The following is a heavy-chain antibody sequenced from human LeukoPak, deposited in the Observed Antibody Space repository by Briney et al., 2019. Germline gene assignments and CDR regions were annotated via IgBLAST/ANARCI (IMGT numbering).Heavy chain of an antibody. J-gene: IGHJ4*02. Sequence: PGGSLRLSCAASGFTFSSYAMHWVRQAPGKGLEWVAVISYDGSNKYYADSVKGRFTTSRDNSKNTLYLQMNSLRAEDTAVYYCAKDGSDDSSGYYEYWGQGTLVTVSS. CDR2: ISYDGSNK. D-gene: IGHD3-22*01. CDR1: GFTFSSYA. V-gene: IGHV3-30-3*01. CDR3: AKDGSDDSSGYYEY.